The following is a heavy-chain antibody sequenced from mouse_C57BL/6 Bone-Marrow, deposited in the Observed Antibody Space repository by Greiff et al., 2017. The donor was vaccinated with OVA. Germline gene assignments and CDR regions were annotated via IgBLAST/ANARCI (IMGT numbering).Heavy chain of an antibody. V-gene: IGHV7-1*01. CDR2: SRNKANDYTT. CDR3: ARDGGLRSAMDY. Sequence: EVQVVESGGGLVQSGRSLRLSCATSGFTFSDFYMEWVRQAPGKGLEWIAASRNKANDYTTEYSASVKGRFIVSRDTYQSILYLQMNALRAEDTAIYYCARDGGLRSAMDYWGQGTSVTVSS. J-gene: IGHJ4*01. CDR1: GFTFSDFY. D-gene: IGHD2-4*01.